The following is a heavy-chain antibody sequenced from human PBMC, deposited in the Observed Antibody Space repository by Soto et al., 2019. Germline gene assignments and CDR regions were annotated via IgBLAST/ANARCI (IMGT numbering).Heavy chain of an antibody. D-gene: IGHD2-2*01. V-gene: IGHV4-39*01. CDR2: IYYSGTT. Sequence: PSETLSLTCTVSSASISSSSYTWGWIRQPPGKGLEWIGSIYYSGTTYYNPSLNSRVTVSVDTSKNQFSLKVTSVTAADTAVYYCARLHGYCISSSCHGHYAMDVGGQGTTVTVSS. CDR3: ARLHGYCISSSCHGHYAMDV. J-gene: IGHJ6*02. CDR1: SASISSSSYT.